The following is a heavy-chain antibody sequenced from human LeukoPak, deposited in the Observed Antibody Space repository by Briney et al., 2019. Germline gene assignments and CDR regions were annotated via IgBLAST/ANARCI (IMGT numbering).Heavy chain of an antibody. J-gene: IGHJ4*02. D-gene: IGHD2-2*01. CDR1: GGSISSGGYY. CDR3: ARVKRYCSSTSCPGDYFDY. V-gene: IGHV4-31*03. CDR2: IYYSGST. Sequence: SETLSLICTVSGGSISSGGYYWSWIRQHPGKGLEWIGYIYYSGSTYYNPSLKSRVTISVDTSKNQSSLKLSSVTAADTAVYYCARVKRYCSSTSCPGDYFDYWGQGTLVTVSS.